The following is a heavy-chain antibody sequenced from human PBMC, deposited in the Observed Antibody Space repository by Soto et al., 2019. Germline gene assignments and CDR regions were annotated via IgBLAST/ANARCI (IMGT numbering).Heavy chain of an antibody. D-gene: IGHD2-21*02. J-gene: IGHJ4*02. V-gene: IGHV1-3*05. CDR2: INAGNGNT. CDR1: GYTFTSYA. Sequence: QVKLVQSGAEEKKPGASVKVSCKASGYTFTSYAMHWVRQAPGQSLEWMGWINAGNGNTKCSQKFQGRVIITSDTSASTAYMELSSRRSEDTDVYYCARSIVVVTALDYWGQGTLVTVSS. CDR3: ARSIVVVTALDY.